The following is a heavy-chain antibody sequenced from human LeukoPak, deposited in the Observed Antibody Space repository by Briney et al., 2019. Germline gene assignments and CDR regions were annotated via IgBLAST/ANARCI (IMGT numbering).Heavy chain of an antibody. CDR1: GFTFSSYG. V-gene: IGHV3-33*06. CDR2: IWYDGSNK. J-gene: IGHJ5*02. Sequence: GGSLRLSCAASGFTFSSYGMHWVRQAPGKGLEWVAVIWYDGSNKYYADSVKGRFTIYRDNSKNTLYLQMNSLRAEDTAVYYCAKEGARIAARYNWFDPWGQGTLVTVSS. CDR3: AKEGARIAARYNWFDP. D-gene: IGHD6-6*01.